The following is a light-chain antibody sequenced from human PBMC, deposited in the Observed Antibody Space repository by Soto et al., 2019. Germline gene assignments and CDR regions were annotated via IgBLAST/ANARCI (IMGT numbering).Light chain of an antibody. J-gene: IGLJ1*01. CDR3: SSYTISRTTYV. V-gene: IGLV2-14*01. Sequence: QSALTQPASVSGSPGQSITISCTGTSSDVGGYNYVSWYQQHPGKAPKLMIYEVSTRPSGVSNRFSGSKSGNTASLTISGLHAEDEADYYCSSYTISRTTYVFGTGTKLTVL. CDR1: SSDVGGYNY. CDR2: EVS.